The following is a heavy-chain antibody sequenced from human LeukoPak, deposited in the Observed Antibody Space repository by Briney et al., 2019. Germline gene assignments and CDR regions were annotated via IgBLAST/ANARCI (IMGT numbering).Heavy chain of an antibody. D-gene: IGHD2-2*01. Sequence: GGSLRLSCAASGFTFDYYGMSWVRQAPGKGLEWVSGINWNGGSIGYADSVKGRFTISRDNSKNTMYLQMNSLRAEDTAVYYCARDGMRYCSSTSCSNWFDPWGQGTLVTVSS. CDR3: ARDGMRYCSSTSCSNWFDP. J-gene: IGHJ5*02. CDR2: INWNGGSI. V-gene: IGHV3-20*04. CDR1: GFTFDYYG.